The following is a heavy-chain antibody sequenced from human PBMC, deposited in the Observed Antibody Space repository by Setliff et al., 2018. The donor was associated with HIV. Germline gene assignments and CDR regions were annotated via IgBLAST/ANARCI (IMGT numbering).Heavy chain of an antibody. J-gene: IGHJ4*02. CDR2: IYFSGST. Sequence: SETLSLTCTVSGGSISSFYWTWIRQPPGKGLEWIGYIYFSGSTNYNPSLKSRLTISVDTSKNQVSLKLSSVTAADTAVYYCARAGSYGWDYWGQGTLVTVSS. D-gene: IGHD5-18*01. V-gene: IGHV4-59*01. CDR1: GGSISSFY. CDR3: ARAGSYGWDY.